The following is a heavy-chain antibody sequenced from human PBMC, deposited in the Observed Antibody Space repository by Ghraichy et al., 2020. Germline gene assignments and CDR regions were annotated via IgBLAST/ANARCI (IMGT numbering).Heavy chain of an antibody. CDR2: INHSGST. J-gene: IGHJ5*02. CDR1: GGSFSGYY. CDR3: ARGGYCSSTSCPKRNWFDP. V-gene: IGHV4-34*01. D-gene: IGHD2-2*01. Sequence: SETLSLTCAVYGGSFSGYYWSWIRQPPGKGLEWIGEINHSGSTNYNPSLKSRVTISVDTSKNQFSLKLSSVTAADTAVYYCARGGYCSSTSCPKRNWFDPWGQGTLVTVSS.